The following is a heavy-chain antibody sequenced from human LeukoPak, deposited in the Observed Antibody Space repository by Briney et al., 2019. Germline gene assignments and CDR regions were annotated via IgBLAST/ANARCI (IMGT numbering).Heavy chain of an antibody. J-gene: IGHJ4*02. D-gene: IGHD3-10*01. CDR1: GYTFTSYG. CDR2: ISAYNGNT. Sequence: ASVKVSCKASGYTFTSYGISWVRQAPGQGLEWMGWISAYNGNTNYAQKLQGRVTMTTDTSTSTAYMELRSLRSDDTAVYYCARSMVRGVRPGLPDDYWGQGTLVTVSS. V-gene: IGHV1-18*01. CDR3: ARSMVRGVRPGLPDDY.